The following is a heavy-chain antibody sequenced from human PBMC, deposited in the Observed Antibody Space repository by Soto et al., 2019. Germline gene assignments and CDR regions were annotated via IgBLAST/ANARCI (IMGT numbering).Heavy chain of an antibody. V-gene: IGHV3-23*01. CDR1: GFIFNNYA. J-gene: IGHJ5*02. Sequence: GGSLRLSCSASGFIFNNYAMSWVRQAPGKGLEWVSGITGYGATTYYAESVKGRFTISRDNSKNTLYLQMSTLTAEATAVYYSSRARRLIDSDGYPNGFGLWGQGTMVTVSS. D-gene: IGHD3-22*01. CDR2: ITGYGATT. CDR3: SRARRLIDSDGYPNGFGL.